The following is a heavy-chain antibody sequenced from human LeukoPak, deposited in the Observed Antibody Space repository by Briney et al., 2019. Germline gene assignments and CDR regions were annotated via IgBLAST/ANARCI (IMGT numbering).Heavy chain of an antibody. Sequence: PGGSLRLSCTASGFTFGDYAMSWVRQAPGKGLEWVGFIRSKAYGGTTEYAASVKGRFTISRDDSKSIAYLQMNSLKTEDTAVYYCTRGSGNYGNEESPGYYFDYWGQGTLVTVSS. V-gene: IGHV3-49*04. J-gene: IGHJ4*02. CDR2: IRSKAYGGTT. CDR3: TRGSGNYGNEESPGYYFDY. D-gene: IGHD4-11*01. CDR1: GFTFGDYA.